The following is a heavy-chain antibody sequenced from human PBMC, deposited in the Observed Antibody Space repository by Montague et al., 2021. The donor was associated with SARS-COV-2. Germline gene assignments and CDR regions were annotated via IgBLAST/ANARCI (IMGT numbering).Heavy chain of an antibody. CDR2: IFHSGIT. V-gene: IGHV4-59*13. CDR1: GGSISSYH. J-gene: IGHJ5*02. D-gene: IGHD1-20*01. CDR3: ARTEYNWNDWFDP. Sequence: SETLSLTCSVSGGSISSYHWSWIRQSPGKGLEWIGYIFHSGITDYNPSXKSRVTISVDMSKNQFSLQLNSVTAADSAVYYCARTEYNWNDWFDPWGQGTLVTGSS.